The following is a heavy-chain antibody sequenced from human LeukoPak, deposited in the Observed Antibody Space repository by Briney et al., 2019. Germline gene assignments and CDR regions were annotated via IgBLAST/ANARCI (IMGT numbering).Heavy chain of an antibody. CDR3: ARLITIFGVVAWYFDL. Sequence: PSETLSLTCAVYGGSFSGYYWSWIRQPPGKGLEWIGEINHSGGTNYNPSLKSRVTISVDTSKNQFSLKLSSVTAADTAVYYCARLITIFGVVAWYFDLWGRGTLVTVSS. J-gene: IGHJ2*01. D-gene: IGHD3-3*01. CDR2: INHSGGT. V-gene: IGHV4-34*01. CDR1: GGSFSGYY.